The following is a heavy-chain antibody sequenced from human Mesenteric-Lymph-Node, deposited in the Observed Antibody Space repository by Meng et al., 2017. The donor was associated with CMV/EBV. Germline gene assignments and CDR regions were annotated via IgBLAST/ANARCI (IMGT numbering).Heavy chain of an antibody. J-gene: IGHJ4*02. D-gene: IGHD4-23*01. CDR3: ARLSPFGYGGNFPLGDY. V-gene: IGHV5-51*01. CDR1: GYSFSSYW. CDR2: IDPGDSDT. Sequence: KVSCKGSGYSFSSYWIGWVRQMSGKGLEWMGIIDPGDSDTRYSPSFQGQVTISADKSISTAYLQWSSLKASDTAMYYCARLSPFGYGGNFPLGDYWGQGTLVTVSS.